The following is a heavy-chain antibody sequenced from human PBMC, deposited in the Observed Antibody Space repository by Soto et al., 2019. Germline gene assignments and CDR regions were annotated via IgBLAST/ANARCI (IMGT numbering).Heavy chain of an antibody. Sequence: PGGSLRLSCAASGFTFSSYSMNWVRQAPGKGLEWVSSISSSSSYIYYADSVKGRFTISRDNAKNTLYLQMNSLRAEDTAVYYCARDSSDAFDIWGQGTMVTISS. CDR3: ARDSSDAFDI. CDR2: ISSSSSYI. V-gene: IGHV3-21*01. J-gene: IGHJ3*02. D-gene: IGHD6-13*01. CDR1: GFTFSSYS.